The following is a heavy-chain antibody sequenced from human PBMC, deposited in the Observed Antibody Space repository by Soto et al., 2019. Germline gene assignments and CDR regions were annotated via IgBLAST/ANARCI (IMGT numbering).Heavy chain of an antibody. J-gene: IGHJ5*02. Sequence: GSGPTLVNPTQTLTLTFTFSVFSLSTRGVGVGWIRQPPGKALEWLALIYWNDDKRYSPSLKSRLTITKDTSKNQVVLTMTNMDPVDTATYYCAHIYPQDEEWLLYENWFDPWGQGTLVTVSS. CDR2: IYWNDDK. V-gene: IGHV2-5*01. CDR1: VFSLSTRGVG. D-gene: IGHD3-3*01. CDR3: AHIYPQDEEWLLYENWFDP.